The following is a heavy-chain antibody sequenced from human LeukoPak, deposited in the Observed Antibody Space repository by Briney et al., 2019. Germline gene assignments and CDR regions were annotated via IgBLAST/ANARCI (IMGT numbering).Heavy chain of an antibody. CDR3: AKSRGRGSFDP. D-gene: IGHD5-24*01. CDR2: IYFTGST. J-gene: IGHJ5*02. CDR1: GGSISNKNFY. V-gene: IGHV4-39*01. Sequence: PSETLSLTCTVSGGSISNKNFYWGWIRQPPGKGLEWVGSIYFTGSTYYHPSLESRVTISVDTSKNQFPLKVSAVTAADTAVYHCAKSRGRGSFDPWGQGTLVIVSS.